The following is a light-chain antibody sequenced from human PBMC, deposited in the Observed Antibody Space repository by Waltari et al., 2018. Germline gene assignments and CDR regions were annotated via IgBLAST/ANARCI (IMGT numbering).Light chain of an antibody. CDR1: TSDVGCYNY. J-gene: IGLJ3*02. CDR2: DVT. CDR3: CSFAGTYTWV. V-gene: IGLV2-11*01. Sequence: SALTQPRSVSGSPGHSVTISCTRTTSDVGCYNYVSWYQHHPGKDPKLMIFDVTQRPSGVPDRFSGSKSANTASLTISGLQAEDEADYYCCSFAGTYTWVFGGGTKVTVL.